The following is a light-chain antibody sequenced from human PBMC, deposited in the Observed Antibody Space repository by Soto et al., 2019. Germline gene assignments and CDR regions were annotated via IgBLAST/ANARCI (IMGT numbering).Light chain of an antibody. CDR1: QSVTSNF. V-gene: IGKV3-20*01. CDR3: HHFDDSPT. J-gene: IGKJ4*01. Sequence: IVLTQSPGTLSFSPGERATLSCRASQSVTSNFIAWYQKKPGLAPRLLIFDAVRRATGIPDRFSGSGSGTDFTLTIRRLEPDDFPVYYCHHFDDSPTFGGGTKVEI. CDR2: DAV.